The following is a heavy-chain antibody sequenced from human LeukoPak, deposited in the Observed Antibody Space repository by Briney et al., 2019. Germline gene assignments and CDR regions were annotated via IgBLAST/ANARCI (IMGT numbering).Heavy chain of an antibody. V-gene: IGHV3-23*01. Sequence: GGSLRLSCAASGFTFSSYAMSWVRQAPGKGLEWVSAISGSGGSTYYADSVNGRFTISRDNSKNTLYLQMNSLRAEDTAVYYCAKVGVRGYSGYVDYWGQGTPVTVSS. CDR1: GFTFSSYA. J-gene: IGHJ4*02. CDR2: ISGSGGST. D-gene: IGHD5-12*01. CDR3: AKVGVRGYSGYVDY.